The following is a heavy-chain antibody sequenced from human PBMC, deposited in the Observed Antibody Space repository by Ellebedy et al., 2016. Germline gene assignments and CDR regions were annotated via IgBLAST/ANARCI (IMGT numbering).Heavy chain of an antibody. J-gene: IGHJ3*02. CDR2: ISWNSGSI. Sequence: SLKISCAASGFTFDDYAMHWVRQAPGKGLEWVSGISWNSGSIGYADSVKGRFTISRDNAKNSLYLQMNSLRAEDTALYYCAKDNYGGNSAIASAFDIWGQGTMVTVSS. CDR3: AKDNYGGNSAIASAFDI. D-gene: IGHD4-23*01. V-gene: IGHV3-9*01. CDR1: GFTFDDYA.